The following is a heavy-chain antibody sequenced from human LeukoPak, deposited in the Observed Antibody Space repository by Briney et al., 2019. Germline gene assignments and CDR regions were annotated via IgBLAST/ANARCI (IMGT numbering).Heavy chain of an antibody. D-gene: IGHD1-1*01. CDR1: GITVSSNY. CDR3: TKVATTPVWASDY. V-gene: IGHV3-53*01. CDR2: IYSDGTT. J-gene: IGHJ4*02. Sequence: GGSLRLSCAASGITVSSNYMSWVRQAPGKGLEWVSIIYSDGTTLYADSVKGRFTISRDTSKNRLYLHMDSLRAEDTAIYYCTKVATTPVWASDYWGQGTLVTVSS.